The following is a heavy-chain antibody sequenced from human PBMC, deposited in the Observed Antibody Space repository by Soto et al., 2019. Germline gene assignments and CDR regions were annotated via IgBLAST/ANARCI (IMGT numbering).Heavy chain of an antibody. CDR3: ARGFHGQKEGVIFDY. D-gene: IGHD2-8*01. J-gene: IGHJ4*02. Sequence: SETLSLTCAVYGGSFSGYYWSWIRQPPGKGLEWIGEINHSRSTNYNPSLKSRVTISADTSKNQFSLKLSSVTAADTAVYYCARGFHGQKEGVIFDYWGQGTLVTVSS. V-gene: IGHV4-34*01. CDR2: INHSRST. CDR1: GGSFSGYY.